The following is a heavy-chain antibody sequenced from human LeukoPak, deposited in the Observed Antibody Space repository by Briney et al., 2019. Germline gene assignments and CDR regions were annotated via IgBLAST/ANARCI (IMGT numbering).Heavy chain of an antibody. Sequence: GGSLRLSCAASGFTFSSYEMNWFRKAPGKGLEWVSYISSSGSTIYYADSVKGRFTISRDNSKNTLYLQMNSLRAEDTAVYYCAKVGTLYYFDYWGQGTLVTVSS. D-gene: IGHD1-14*01. CDR1: GFTFSSYE. CDR2: ISSSGSTI. J-gene: IGHJ4*02. V-gene: IGHV3-48*03. CDR3: AKVGTLYYFDY.